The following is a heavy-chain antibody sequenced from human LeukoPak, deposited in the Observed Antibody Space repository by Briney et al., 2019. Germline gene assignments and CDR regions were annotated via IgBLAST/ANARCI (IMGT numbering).Heavy chain of an antibody. Sequence: SETLSLTCTVSGGSISSGDYYWSWIRQPPGKGLEWIGYIYYSGSTYYNPSLKSRVTISVDTSKNQFSLKLSSVTAADTAVDYCARDGGYSYGLFDYWGQGTLVTVSS. J-gene: IGHJ4*02. D-gene: IGHD5-18*01. CDR2: IYYSGST. CDR3: ARDGGYSYGLFDY. CDR1: GGSISSGDYY. V-gene: IGHV4-30-4*08.